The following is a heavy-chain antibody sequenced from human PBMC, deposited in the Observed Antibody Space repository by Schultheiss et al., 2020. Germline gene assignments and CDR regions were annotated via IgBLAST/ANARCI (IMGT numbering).Heavy chain of an antibody. V-gene: IGHV1-8*01. D-gene: IGHD5-18*01. CDR3: VKGYSYSDY. CDR2: IIPIFGTA. J-gene: IGHJ4*02. CDR1: GYTFTSYD. Sequence: ASVKVSCKASGYTFTSYDINWVRQATGQGLEWMGGIIPIFGTANYAQKFQGRVTMTRDTSISTAYMELSSLRAEDTAVYYCVKGYSYSDYWGQGTLVTVSS.